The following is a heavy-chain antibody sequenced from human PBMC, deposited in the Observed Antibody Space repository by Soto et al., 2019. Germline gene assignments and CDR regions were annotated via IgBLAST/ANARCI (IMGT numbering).Heavy chain of an antibody. CDR1: GFTFSSYG. CDR2: IWYDGSNK. Sequence: GGSLRLSCAASGFTFSSYGMHWVRQAPGKGLEWVAVIWYDGSNKYYADSVKGRFTISRDNSKNTLYLQMNSLRAEDTAVYYCARDANPHSLWDSNYYYYYMDVWGKGTTVTVSS. CDR3: ARDANPHSLWDSNYYYYYMDV. D-gene: IGHD3-16*01. J-gene: IGHJ6*03. V-gene: IGHV3-33*08.